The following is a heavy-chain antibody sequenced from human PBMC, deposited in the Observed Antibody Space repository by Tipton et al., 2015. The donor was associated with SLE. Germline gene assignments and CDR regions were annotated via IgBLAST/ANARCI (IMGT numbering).Heavy chain of an antibody. CDR1: GFTFSSYG. D-gene: IGHD3-3*01. J-gene: IGHJ6*02. CDR2: IRYDGSNK. V-gene: IGHV3-30*02. CDR3: ARASDFWSGYLYYYGMDV. Sequence: SGFTFSSYGMHWVRQAPGKGLEWVAFIRYDGSNKDYADSVKGRFTISRDNSKNTLYLQMNSLKAEDTAVYYCARASDFWSGYLYYYGMDVWGQGTTVTVSS.